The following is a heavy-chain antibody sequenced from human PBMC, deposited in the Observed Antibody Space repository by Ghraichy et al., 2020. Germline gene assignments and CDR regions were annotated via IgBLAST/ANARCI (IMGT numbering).Heavy chain of an antibody. CDR1: GGSISSSSYY. D-gene: IGHD2-15*01. V-gene: IGHV4-39*01. J-gene: IGHJ3*02. CDR3: ARLSAVRCSGGSCYSWSAFDI. CDR2: IYYSGST. Sequence: ETLSLTCTVSGGSISSSSYYWGWIRQPPGKGLEWIGSIYYSGSTYYNPSLKSRVTISVDTSKNQFSLKLSSVTAADTAVYYCARLSAVRCSGGSCYSWSAFDIWGQGTMVTVSS.